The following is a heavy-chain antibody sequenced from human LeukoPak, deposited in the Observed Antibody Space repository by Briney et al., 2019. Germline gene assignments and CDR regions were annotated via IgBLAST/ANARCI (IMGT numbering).Heavy chain of an antibody. Sequence: AGGSLRLSCAASGFTFNNYGMSWVRQAPGKGLEWVSAISGSGGSTFYADSVKGRFTISRDNPKNTLYLQMNSLRAEDTAVYYCARERIGDGYNYAYWGQGTLVTVSS. CDR1: GFTFNNYG. CDR2: ISGSGGST. V-gene: IGHV3-23*01. D-gene: IGHD5-24*01. J-gene: IGHJ4*02. CDR3: ARERIGDGYNYAY.